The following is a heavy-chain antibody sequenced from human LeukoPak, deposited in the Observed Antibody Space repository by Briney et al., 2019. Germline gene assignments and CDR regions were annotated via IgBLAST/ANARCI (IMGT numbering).Heavy chain of an antibody. CDR3: ARQGNNWFDP. V-gene: IGHV3-30-3*01. J-gene: IGHJ5*02. CDR2: ISYDSIHK. Sequence: GRSLRLSCAASGFTFSNYAMHWVRQAPGKGLEWVAVISYDSIHKYYADSVKGRFTISRDNAKNSLYLQMNSLTAEDTAVYYCARQGNNWFDPWGQGTLVTVSS. CDR1: GFTFSNYA.